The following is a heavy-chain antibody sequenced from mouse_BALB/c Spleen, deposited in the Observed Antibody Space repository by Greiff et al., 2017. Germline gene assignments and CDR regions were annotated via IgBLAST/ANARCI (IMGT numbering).Heavy chain of an antibody. CDR1: GFTFTDYY. CDR3: ARDGYPFAY. D-gene: IGHD1-2*01. Sequence: EVMLVESGGGLVQPGGSLRLSCATSGFTFTDYYMSWVRQPPGKALEWLGFIRNKANGYTTEYSASVKGRFTISRDNSQSILYLQMNTLRAEDSATYCCARDGYPFAYWGQGTLVTVSA. V-gene: IGHV7-3*02. J-gene: IGHJ3*01. CDR2: IRNKANGYTT.